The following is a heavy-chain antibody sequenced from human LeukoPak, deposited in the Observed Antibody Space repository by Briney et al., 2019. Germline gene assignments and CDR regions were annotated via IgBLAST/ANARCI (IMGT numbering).Heavy chain of an antibody. V-gene: IGHV3-20*04. CDR3: ARDDYCSSTSCYAGGVDY. D-gene: IGHD2-2*01. CDR1: GLTFSSYD. CDR2: INWNGGST. J-gene: IGHJ4*02. Sequence: GGSLRLSCATSGLTFSSYDLNWVRQAPGKGLEWVSGINWNGGSTGYADSVKGRFAISRGNAKNSLYLQMSSLRAEDTALYYCARDDYCSSTSCYAGGVDYWGQGTLVTVSS.